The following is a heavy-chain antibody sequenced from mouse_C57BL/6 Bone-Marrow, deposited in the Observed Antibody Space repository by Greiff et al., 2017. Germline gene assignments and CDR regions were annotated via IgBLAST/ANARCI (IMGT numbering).Heavy chain of an antibody. J-gene: IGHJ4*01. V-gene: IGHV1-66*01. Sequence: QVQLQQSGPELVKPGASVKLSCKASGYSFTSYYIHWVKQRPGQGLEWIGCIYPGSGNTKYNEKFKGKATLTADTSSSTAYMELSSLTSEDTSVYYCASFYYWGQGTSVTVSS. CDR2: IYPGSGNT. CDR3: ASFYY. CDR1: GYSFTSYY.